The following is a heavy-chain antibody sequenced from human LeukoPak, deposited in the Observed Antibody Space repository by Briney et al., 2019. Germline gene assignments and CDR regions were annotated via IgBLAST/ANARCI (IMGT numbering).Heavy chain of an antibody. CDR2: IYYSGST. Sequence: SQTLSLTCTVSGGSISSGGYYWSWIRQHPGKGLEWIGDIYYSGSTHYNPSLTSRVTISVDTSVNQFSLRLSSVTAADTAVYYCAKVVYDTSGVYYYMDVWGKGTTVTVSS. J-gene: IGHJ6*03. CDR1: GGSISSGGYY. V-gene: IGHV4-31*03. D-gene: IGHD3-22*01. CDR3: AKVVYDTSGVYYYMDV.